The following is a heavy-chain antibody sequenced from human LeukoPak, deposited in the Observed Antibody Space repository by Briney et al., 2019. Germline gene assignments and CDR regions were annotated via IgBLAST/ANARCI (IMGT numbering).Heavy chain of an antibody. CDR2: IYSGGST. CDR3: AKDPVLGGYGGSYHNWFDP. V-gene: IGHV3-53*01. J-gene: IGHJ5*02. Sequence: TGGSLRLSCAASGFTVSSNYMSWVRQAPGKGLEWVSVIYSGGSTYYADSVKGRFTISRDNSKNTLYLQMNSLGAEDTAVYYCAKDPVLGGYGGSYHNWFDPWGQGTLVTVSS. CDR1: GFTVSSNY. D-gene: IGHD1-26*01.